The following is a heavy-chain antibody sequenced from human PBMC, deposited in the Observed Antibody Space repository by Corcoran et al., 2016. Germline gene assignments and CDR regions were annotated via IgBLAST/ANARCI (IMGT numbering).Heavy chain of an antibody. CDR1: GFTVSSNY. V-gene: IGHV3-53*01. CDR2: IYSGGST. CDR3: ARWGSGYCSGPADAFDI. J-gene: IGHJ3*02. D-gene: IGHD6-19*01. Sequence: EVQLVESGGGLIQPGGSLRLSCAASGFTVSSNYMSWVRQAPGKGLEWVSVIYSGGSTYYADSVKGRFTISRDNSKNTLYLQMNSLRAEDTAVYYCARWGSGYCSGPADAFDIWGQGTMVTVSS.